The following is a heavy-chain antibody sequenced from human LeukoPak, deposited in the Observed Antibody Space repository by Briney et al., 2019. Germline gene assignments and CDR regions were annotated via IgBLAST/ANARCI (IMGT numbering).Heavy chain of an antibody. CDR2: IWYDGSNK. D-gene: IGHD4-23*01. V-gene: IGHV3-30*02. CDR1: GFTFSNYG. J-gene: IGHJ6*03. CDR3: AKDSGGNQFSYYMDV. Sequence: PGGSLRLSCAASGFTFSNYGIHWVRQAPGKGLEWVAFIWYDGSNKYYADSVKGRFTIPRDNSKNTLYLQMNSLRAEDTAVYYCAKDSGGNQFSYYMDVWGKGTTATVSS.